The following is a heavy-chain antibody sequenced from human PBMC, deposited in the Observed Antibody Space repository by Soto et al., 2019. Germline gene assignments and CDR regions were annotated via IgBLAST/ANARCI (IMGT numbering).Heavy chain of an antibody. D-gene: IGHD3-10*01. CDR1: GYSFSTYW. CDR2: IYPGDSDT. CDR3: ARHPQFLWFGALTSCAYDFNS. V-gene: IGHV5-51*01. Sequence: PGESLKISCTGSGYSFSTYWIAWVRQMPGKGLEWMGIIYPGDSDTRYSPSFQGQVTISADTSTKTAYLQWSSLKASDTAIYYCARHPQFLWFGALTSCAYDFNSWGPGTLVTVSS. J-gene: IGHJ4*02.